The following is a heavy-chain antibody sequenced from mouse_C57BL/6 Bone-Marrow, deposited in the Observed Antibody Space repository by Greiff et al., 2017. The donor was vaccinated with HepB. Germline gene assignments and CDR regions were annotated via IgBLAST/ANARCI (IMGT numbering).Heavy chain of an antibody. D-gene: IGHD2-3*01. J-gene: IGHJ2*01. V-gene: IGHV5-17*01. CDR1: GFTFSDYG. CDR3: ARARQNGGYLYYFDY. CDR2: ISSGSSTI. Sequence: EVQVVESGGGLVKPGGSLKLSCAASGFTFSDYGMHWVRQAPEKGLEWVAYISSGSSTIYYADTLKGRFTISRDNAKNTLFLQMTSLRSEDTAMYYYARARQNGGYLYYFDYWGQGTTLTVSS.